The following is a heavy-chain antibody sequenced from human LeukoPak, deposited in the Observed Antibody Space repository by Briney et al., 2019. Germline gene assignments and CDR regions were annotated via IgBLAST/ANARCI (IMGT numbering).Heavy chain of an antibody. CDR1: GYTFTSYG. Sequence: GASVKVSCKASGYTFTSYGISWVRRAPGQGLEWMGWISAYNGNTNYAQKLQGRVTMTTDTSTSTAYMELRSLRSDDTAVYYCARVYGSGSNDAFDIWGQGTMVTVSS. CDR2: ISAYNGNT. V-gene: IGHV1-18*01. CDR3: ARVYGSGSNDAFDI. J-gene: IGHJ3*02. D-gene: IGHD3-10*01.